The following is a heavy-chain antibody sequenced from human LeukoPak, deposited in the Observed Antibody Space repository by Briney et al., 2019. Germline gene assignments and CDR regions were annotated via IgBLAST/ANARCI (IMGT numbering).Heavy chain of an antibody. J-gene: IGHJ4*02. V-gene: IGHV1-2*02. CDR3: ARDQGGNGHYAN. Sequence: ASVKVSCKASGYTFTGNYMHWVRQAPGQGLGWMGWINPHSGGTNYAQKFQGRVTVTRDTSISTAYMELSRLRSDDTAVYYCARDQGGNGHYANWGQGTLVTVSS. CDR1: GYTFTGNY. CDR2: INPHSGGT. D-gene: IGHD4-17*01.